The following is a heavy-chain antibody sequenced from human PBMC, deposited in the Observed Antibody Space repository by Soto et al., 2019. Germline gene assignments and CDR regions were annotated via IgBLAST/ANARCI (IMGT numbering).Heavy chain of an antibody. D-gene: IGHD2-15*01. V-gene: IGHV2-5*02. CDR1: GFSLTTTRMG. CDR3: AHAGDFDLLSFDR. Sequence: QITLKESGPPRVRPAQTLTLTCAFSGFSLTTTRMGVAWIRQPPGKALEWLALIYWDDDKRYSPSLKNRLTVSKDTSTNRVVLTITNISPDDTGTYFCAHAGDFDLLSFDRWGPGTLVTVSS. CDR2: IYWDDDK. J-gene: IGHJ4*02.